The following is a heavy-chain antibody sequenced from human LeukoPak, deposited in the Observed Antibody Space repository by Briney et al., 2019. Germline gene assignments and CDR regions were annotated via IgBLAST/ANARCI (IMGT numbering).Heavy chain of an antibody. D-gene: IGHD1-26*01. CDR1: GFTLSSYW. Sequence: GGSLRLSCAASGFTLSSYWMSWVRQAPGKGLEWVANIKQDGSEKYYVDSVKGRFTISRDNGKNSLYLQMNSLRAEDTAVYYCAKDDSGSYYPYYYYMDVWGKGTTVTISS. CDR2: IKQDGSEK. CDR3: AKDDSGSYYPYYYYMDV. J-gene: IGHJ6*03. V-gene: IGHV3-7*03.